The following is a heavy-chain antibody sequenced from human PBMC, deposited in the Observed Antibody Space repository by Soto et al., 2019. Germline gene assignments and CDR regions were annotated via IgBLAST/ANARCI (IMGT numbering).Heavy chain of an antibody. CDR2: IDPSDSYT. Sequence: GESLKISCKGSGYSFTSYWISWVRQMPGKGLERMGRIDPSDSYTNYSPSFQGQVTISADKSSSTAYLQWSSLKASDTAMYYCASPLRYDFWSGYVFDYWGQGTLVTVSS. V-gene: IGHV5-10-1*04. J-gene: IGHJ4*02. CDR3: ASPLRYDFWSGYVFDY. CDR1: GYSFTSYW. D-gene: IGHD3-3*01.